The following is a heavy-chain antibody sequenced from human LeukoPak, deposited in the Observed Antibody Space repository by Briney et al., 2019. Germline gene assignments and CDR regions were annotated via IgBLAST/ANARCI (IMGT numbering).Heavy chain of an antibody. CDR3: ARVGGGIPAATFDY. Sequence: PSETLSLTCTVSGYSISSGYYWGWIRQPPGKGLEWIGSIYHSGSTYYNPSLKSRVTISVDTSKNQLSLKLSSVTAADTAVYYCARVGGGIPAATFDYWGQGTLVTVSS. V-gene: IGHV4-38-2*02. J-gene: IGHJ4*02. CDR2: IYHSGST. D-gene: IGHD2-2*01. CDR1: GYSISSGYY.